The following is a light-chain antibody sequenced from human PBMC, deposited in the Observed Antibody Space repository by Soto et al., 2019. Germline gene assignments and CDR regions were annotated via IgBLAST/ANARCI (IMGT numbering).Light chain of an antibody. Sequence: DIQMTQSPSSLSASVGDRVTITCRASQSISSYLAWYQQKPGKAPKLLIYAASSLQTGVPSRFSGSGSATDFTLTINSLQPEDFATYYCQQTDSYPSTFGGGTKVDIK. CDR1: QSISSY. CDR2: AAS. V-gene: IGKV1-39*01. CDR3: QQTDSYPST. J-gene: IGKJ4*01.